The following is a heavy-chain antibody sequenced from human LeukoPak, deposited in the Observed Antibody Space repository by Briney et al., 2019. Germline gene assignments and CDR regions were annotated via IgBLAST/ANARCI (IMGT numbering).Heavy chain of an antibody. CDR3: ARDTPPDYVGNWFDP. D-gene: IGHD4-17*01. V-gene: IGHV4-4*07. CDR2: IYTSGST. J-gene: IGHJ5*02. Sequence: PSETLSLTCTVSGGSISSYYWSWIRQPAGKGLEWIGRIYTSGSTNYNPSLKSRVTISVDTSKNQFSLKLSSVTAADTAVYYCARDTPPDYVGNWFDPWGQGTLVTVSS. CDR1: GGSISSYY.